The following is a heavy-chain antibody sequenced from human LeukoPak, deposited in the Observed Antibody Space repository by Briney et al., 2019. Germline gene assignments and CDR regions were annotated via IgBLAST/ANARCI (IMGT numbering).Heavy chain of an antibody. V-gene: IGHV1-8*01. CDR1: GYTFTSYD. Sequence: GASVTVSFTASGYTFTSYDINWVRQATGQELEWMGWMNPNSGNTGYAQKFQGRVTMTRNTSISTAYMELSSLRSEDTAVYYCARGDYYDSSGYAYWGQGTLVTVSS. D-gene: IGHD3-22*01. J-gene: IGHJ4*02. CDR3: ARGDYYDSSGYAY. CDR2: MNPNSGNT.